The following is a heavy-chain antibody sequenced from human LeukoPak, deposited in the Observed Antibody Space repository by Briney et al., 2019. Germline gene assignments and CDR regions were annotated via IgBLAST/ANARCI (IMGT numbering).Heavy chain of an antibody. CDR2: ISSSGSTI. CDR1: GFTFSSYS. Sequence: PGGSLRLSCSASGFTFSSYSMNWVRQAPGKGLEWVSYISSSGSTIYYADSVKGRFTISRDNAKNPLYLQMHSLRAEDTAVYYCARAGHYFDYWGQGTLVTVSS. V-gene: IGHV3-48*04. CDR3: ARAGHYFDY. J-gene: IGHJ4*02.